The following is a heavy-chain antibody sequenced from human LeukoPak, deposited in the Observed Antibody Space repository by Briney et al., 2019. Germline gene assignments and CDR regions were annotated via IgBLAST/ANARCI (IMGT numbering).Heavy chain of an antibody. Sequence: PSETLSLTCTVSGGSISSYYWSWIRQPPGKGLEWIGYIYYSGSTNYNPSLKSRVTISVDTSKNQFSLKLSSVTAADTAVYYCARGPRYYDSSGYYSYYFDYWGQGTLVTVSS. V-gene: IGHV4-59*01. CDR1: GGSISSYY. CDR3: ARGPRYYDSSGYYSYYFDY. D-gene: IGHD3-22*01. J-gene: IGHJ4*02. CDR2: IYYSGST.